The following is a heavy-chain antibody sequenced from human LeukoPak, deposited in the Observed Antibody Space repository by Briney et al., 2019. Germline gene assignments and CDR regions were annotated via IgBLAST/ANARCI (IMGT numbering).Heavy chain of an antibody. CDR2: ISYDGSHK. CDR3: AKEEGYCSGGSCYSGGYFDY. Sequence: PGGSLRLSCAASGFTFSSYGMHWVRQAPGKGLEWVALISYDGSHKYYADSVKGRFTISRDNSKNTLYLQMNSLRAEDTAVYYCAKEEGYCSGGSCYSGGYFDYWGQGTLVTVSS. CDR1: GFTFSSYG. J-gene: IGHJ4*02. V-gene: IGHV3-30*18. D-gene: IGHD2-15*01.